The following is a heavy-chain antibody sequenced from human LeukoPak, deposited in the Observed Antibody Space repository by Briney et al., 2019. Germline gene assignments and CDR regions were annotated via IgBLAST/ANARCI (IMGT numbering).Heavy chain of an antibody. Sequence: GGSLRLSCAASGFTVSSNYMSWVRQAPGKGLEWVSVIYSGGSTYYADSVKGRFTISRDNSKNTLYLQMNSLRAEDTAVYYCARDTIYSSTNYGMDVWGQGTTVTVSS. CDR1: GFTVSSNY. CDR3: ARDTIYSSTNYGMDV. D-gene: IGHD6-13*01. CDR2: IYSGGST. V-gene: IGHV3-66*01. J-gene: IGHJ6*02.